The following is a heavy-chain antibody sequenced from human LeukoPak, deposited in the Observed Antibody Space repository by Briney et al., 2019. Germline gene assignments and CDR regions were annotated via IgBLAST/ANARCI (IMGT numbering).Heavy chain of an antibody. CDR1: GYTFTSYA. CDR2: INAGDGNT. V-gene: IGHV1-3*01. D-gene: IGHD3-10*01. CDR3: ARNGSGRGVAGFYY. Sequence: ASVKVSCKASGYTFTSYAMHWVRQAPGQRLEWMGWINAGDGNTKYSQKFQGRVTITRDTSASTAYMELSSLRSEDTAVYYCARNGSGRGVAGFYYWGQGTLVTVSS. J-gene: IGHJ4*02.